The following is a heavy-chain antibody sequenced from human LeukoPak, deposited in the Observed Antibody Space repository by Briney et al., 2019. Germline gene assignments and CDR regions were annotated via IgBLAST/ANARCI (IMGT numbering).Heavy chain of an antibody. V-gene: IGHV3-23*01. J-gene: IGHJ4*02. Sequence: GGSLRLSCLTSGFTLSTNAMSWVRQAPGKGLEWISGISGSGASTYYADSVKGRFTISRDDSRNTLYLQMNSLRAEDSAVYYCATDREGDPSAYYLVGGQGTLITASS. CDR1: GFTLSTNA. CDR3: ATDREGDPSAYYLV. D-gene: IGHD3-22*01. CDR2: ISGSGAST.